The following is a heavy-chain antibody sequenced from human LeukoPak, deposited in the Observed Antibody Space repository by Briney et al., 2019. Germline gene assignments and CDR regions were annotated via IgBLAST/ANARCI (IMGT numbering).Heavy chain of an antibody. CDR3: AELGITMNGGV. J-gene: IGHJ6*04. CDR1: GFNFNNYN. V-gene: IGHV3-48*04. CDR2: ITLSSSSI. Sequence: GGSVRLSCAASGFNFNNYNMNWVRQAPGKGLEWVPYITLSSSSIYYADSVKGRFTISRDNAKNSLYLQMNSLRAEDTAVYYCAELGITMNGGVWGKGTTVTISS. D-gene: IGHD3-10*02.